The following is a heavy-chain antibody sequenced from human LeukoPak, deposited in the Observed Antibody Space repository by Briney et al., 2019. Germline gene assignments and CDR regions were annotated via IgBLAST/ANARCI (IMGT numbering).Heavy chain of an antibody. Sequence: GASVKVSCKASGYTFTGYYMHWVRQAPGQGLEWMGWINPNSGGTNYAQKFQGRVTMTRDTSISTAYMELSRLRSDDTAVYYCARVRELRYDAFDIWGQGTMVTVSS. V-gene: IGHV1-2*02. D-gene: IGHD1-26*01. CDR3: ARVRELRYDAFDI. CDR1: GYTFTGYY. CDR2: INPNSGGT. J-gene: IGHJ3*02.